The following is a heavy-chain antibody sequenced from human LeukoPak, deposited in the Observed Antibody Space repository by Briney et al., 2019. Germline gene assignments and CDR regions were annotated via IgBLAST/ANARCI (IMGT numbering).Heavy chain of an antibody. CDR2: IRSDGSNK. CDR1: GFTFSSYG. D-gene: IGHD3-10*01. V-gene: IGHV3-30*02. J-gene: IGHJ4*02. Sequence: GGSLRLSCAASGFTFSSYGMHWVRQAPGKGPEWVAFIRSDGSNKYYADSVKGRFTISRDNSKNTLYLQMNSLRAEDTAVYYCAKDRDGSGSLFDYWGQGTLVTVSS. CDR3: AKDRDGSGSLFDY.